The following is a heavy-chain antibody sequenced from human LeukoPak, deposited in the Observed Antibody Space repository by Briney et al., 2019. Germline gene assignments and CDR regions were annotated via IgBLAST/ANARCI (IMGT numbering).Heavy chain of an antibody. CDR3: ARHWNWGWDF. Sequence: PGGSLRLSCAASGFTFSYYGMHWVRQAPGKGLEWVALIRYDGSNQYYADPVKGRFTISRDNSKNTLYLQMSTLRDEDTAVYYCARHWNWGWDFWGQGTLVTVSS. CDR2: IRYDGSNQ. CDR1: GFTFSYYG. V-gene: IGHV3-30*19. D-gene: IGHD1-7*01. J-gene: IGHJ4*02.